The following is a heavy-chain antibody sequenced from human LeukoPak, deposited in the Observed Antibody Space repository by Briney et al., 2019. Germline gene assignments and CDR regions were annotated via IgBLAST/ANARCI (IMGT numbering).Heavy chain of an antibody. CDR2: INPNSGGT. D-gene: IGHD2-2*01. CDR1: GYTFTGYY. Sequence: ASVKVSCKASGYTFTGYYMHWVRQAPGQGLEWMGWINPNSGGTNYAQKFQGRVTMTRDTSISTAYMELSRLRSDDTAVYYCARNRPYQLLGFEDFDYWGQGTLATVSS. CDR3: ARNRPYQLLGFEDFDY. V-gene: IGHV1-2*02. J-gene: IGHJ4*02.